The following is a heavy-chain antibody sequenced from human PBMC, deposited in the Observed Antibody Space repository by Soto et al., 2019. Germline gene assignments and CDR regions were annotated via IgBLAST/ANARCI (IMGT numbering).Heavy chain of an antibody. CDR1: GFTFSSYS. V-gene: IGHV3-64D*06. J-gene: IGHJ4*02. CDR3: VKDRWIDY. CDR2: ISSNGGST. Sequence: EVQLVESGGGLVKPGGSLRLSCAASGFTFSSYSMNWVRQAPGKGLEWVSSISSNGGSTYYPDSVKGRFTISRDNSKNTLYLQMSSLRAEDTAVYYCVKDRWIDYWGQGTLVTVSS. D-gene: IGHD3-16*02.